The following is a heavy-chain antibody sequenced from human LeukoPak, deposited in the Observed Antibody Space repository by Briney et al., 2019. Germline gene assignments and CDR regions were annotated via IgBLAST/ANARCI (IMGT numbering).Heavy chain of an antibody. J-gene: IGHJ6*02. CDR1: GFTFSDYN. CDR2: ITDSGNTI. CDR3: ARSIGLTGGGVDV. Sequence: GGSLRLSCAASGFTFSDYNMNWVRQAPGKGLEWVSYITDSGNTIHYADSVKGRFTISRDNAKNSLYLQMNSLRAEDTAVYYCARSIGLTGGGVDVWGQGTTVTISS. D-gene: IGHD3-9*01. V-gene: IGHV3-11*01.